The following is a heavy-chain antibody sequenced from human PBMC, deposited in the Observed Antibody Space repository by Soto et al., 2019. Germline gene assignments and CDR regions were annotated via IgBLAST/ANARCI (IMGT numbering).Heavy chain of an antibody. CDR2: IYSGGST. V-gene: IGHV3-66*01. D-gene: IGHD3-3*01. CDR3: ARDQYTVLEWFFDY. CDR1: GFTVSSNY. J-gene: IGHJ4*02. Sequence: EVQLVESGGGLVQPGGSLRLSCAASGFTVSSNYMSWVRQAPGKGLEWVSVIYSGGSTYYADSVKGRFTISRDNSKNTLYLQMNSLRAEDTAVYYCARDQYTVLEWFFDYWGQGTLVTVSS.